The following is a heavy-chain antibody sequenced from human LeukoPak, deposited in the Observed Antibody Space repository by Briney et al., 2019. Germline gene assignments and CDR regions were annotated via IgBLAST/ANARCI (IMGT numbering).Heavy chain of an antibody. V-gene: IGHV3-48*01. Sequence: PGGSLRLSCAASGFTFSSYSMSWVRQAPGKGLEWVSYISSSSSTIYYADSVKGRFTISRDNAKNSLYLQMNSLRAEDTAVYYCARDGRGYWGQGTLVTVSS. CDR3: ARDGRGY. J-gene: IGHJ4*02. D-gene: IGHD3/OR15-3a*01. CDR2: ISSSSSTI. CDR1: GFTFSSYS.